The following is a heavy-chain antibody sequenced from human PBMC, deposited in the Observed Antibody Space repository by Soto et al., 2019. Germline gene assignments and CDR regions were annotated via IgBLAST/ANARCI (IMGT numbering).Heavy chain of an antibody. J-gene: IGHJ4*01. D-gene: IGHD3-22*01. V-gene: IGHV4-30-2*01. CDR1: GGSISSGGYS. CDR2: IYHSGST. Sequence: SETLSLTCAVSGGSISSGGYSWSWIRQPPGKGLEWIGYIYHSGSTYYNPSLKSRVTISVDRSKNQFSLKLSSVTAADTAVYYCARDSNYYDSSGYLYYFD. CDR3: ARDSNYYDSSGYLYYFD.